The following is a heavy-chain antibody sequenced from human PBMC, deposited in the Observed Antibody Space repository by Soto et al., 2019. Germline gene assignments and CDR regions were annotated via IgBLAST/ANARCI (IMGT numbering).Heavy chain of an antibody. D-gene: IGHD2-8*01. CDR1: GGSISNFY. CDR2: IAYSGNT. CDR3: ARAPMVLSRSYFDS. Sequence: PSETLCLTCTVSGGSISNFYWSWIRQPPGKGLEWIGYIAYSGNTNYNPSLKSRVSISVDTSKNQLSLNLTSVTAADTAVYYCARAPMVLSRSYFDSWGQGTPGTVS. V-gene: IGHV4-59*01. J-gene: IGHJ4*02.